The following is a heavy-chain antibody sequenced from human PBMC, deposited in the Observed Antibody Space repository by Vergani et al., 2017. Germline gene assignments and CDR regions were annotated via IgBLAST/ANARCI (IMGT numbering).Heavy chain of an antibody. CDR2: IIPIFGTA. D-gene: IGHD3-22*01. Sequence: QVQLVQSGAEVKKPGSSVKVSCKASGGTFSSYAISWVRQALGQGLEWMGGIIPIFGTANYAQKFQGRVTITADESTSTAYMELSSLRSEDTAVYYCARDLDYYDSSGYQGSPSYYYYYGMDVWGQGTTVTVSS. J-gene: IGHJ6*02. CDR3: ARDLDYYDSSGYQGSPSYYYYYGMDV. CDR1: GGTFSSYA. V-gene: IGHV1-69*12.